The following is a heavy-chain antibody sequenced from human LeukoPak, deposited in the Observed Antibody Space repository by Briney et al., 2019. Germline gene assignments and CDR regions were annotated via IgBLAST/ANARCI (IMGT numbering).Heavy chain of an antibody. J-gene: IGHJ4*02. CDR3: ARDVYYGSSGYYGY. CDR1: GGTFSSYA. D-gene: IGHD3-22*01. CDR2: IIPIFGTA. Sequence: ASVKVSCKASGGTFSSYAISWVRQAPGQGLEWMGGIIPIFGTANYAQKFQGRVTITADESTSTAYMELSSLRSEDTAVYYCARDVYYGSSGYYGYWGQGTLVTVSS. V-gene: IGHV1-69*13.